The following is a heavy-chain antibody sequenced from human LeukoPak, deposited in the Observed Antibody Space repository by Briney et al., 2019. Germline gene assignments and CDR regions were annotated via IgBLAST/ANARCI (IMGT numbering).Heavy chain of an antibody. CDR2: IYYSGST. CDR3: VTNSIGYCSGGNCYQVSDS. V-gene: IGHV4-39*07. CDR1: GGSISSSSYY. Sequence: SETLSLTCTVSGGSISSSSYYWGWIRQPPGKGLEWIGSIYYSGSTNYNPSLKSRVTMSVDTSKNQFSLKLSSVTAADTAVYYCVTNSIGYCSGGNCYQVSDSWGQGSLVTVSS. J-gene: IGHJ4*02. D-gene: IGHD2-15*01.